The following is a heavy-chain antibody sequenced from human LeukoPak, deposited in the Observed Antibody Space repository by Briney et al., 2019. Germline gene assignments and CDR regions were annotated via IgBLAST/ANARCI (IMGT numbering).Heavy chain of an antibody. V-gene: IGHV4-34*01. CDR1: GGSFSGYY. CDR3: ARRGGTENSDY. D-gene: IGHD3-10*01. CDR2: INHSGST. Sequence: SETLSLTCAVYGGSFSGYYWSWIRQPPGKGLEWIGEINHSGSTNYNPSRKSRATTSVDTSKNQFSLKLSSVTAADTAVYYCARRGGTENSDYWGQGTLVTVPS. J-gene: IGHJ4*02.